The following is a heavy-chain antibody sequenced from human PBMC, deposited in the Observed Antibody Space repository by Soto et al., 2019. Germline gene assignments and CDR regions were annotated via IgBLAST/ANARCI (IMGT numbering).Heavy chain of an antibody. J-gene: IGHJ4*02. Sequence: QVQLVESGGGVVQPGRSLTLSCAASEFTFSSYGIHWVRQAPGKGLEWVAVISYDGSKKQYADSVKGRFTISRDNSKNTLHLQMNSLRAEDTAVYYCAKDTYYHDTTGYYVFDYWGQGTLDTVSS. CDR1: EFTFSSYG. CDR2: ISYDGSKK. V-gene: IGHV3-30*18. CDR3: AKDTYYHDTTGYYVFDY. D-gene: IGHD3-22*01.